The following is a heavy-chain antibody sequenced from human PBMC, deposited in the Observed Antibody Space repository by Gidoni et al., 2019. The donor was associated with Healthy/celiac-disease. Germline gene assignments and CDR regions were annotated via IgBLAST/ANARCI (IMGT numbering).Heavy chain of an antibody. J-gene: IGHJ4*02. D-gene: IGHD3-22*01. CDR3: VKDLGVVITEGALVY. CDR1: GSPSFRYA. V-gene: IGHV3-64D*06. CDR2: ISSNGGST. Sequence: EVQLVEPVGGLVQPGGPLRLSCLASGSPSFRYAMHWVPQAPGQGLEYGSAISSNGGSTYYADTVKGRFTIYRDNSKNTLYLKMSSLRAEDTAVYYCVKDLGVVITEGALVYWGQGTLVTVSS.